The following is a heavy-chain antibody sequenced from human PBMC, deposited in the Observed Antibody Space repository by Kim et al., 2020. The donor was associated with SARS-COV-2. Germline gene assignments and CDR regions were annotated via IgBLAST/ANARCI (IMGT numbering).Heavy chain of an antibody. J-gene: IGHJ4*02. D-gene: IGHD6-19*01. V-gene: IGHV4-39*01. CDR3: ARSSLIAVAGIYVY. Sequence: NRSLKSRVTISVDTSKNQFSLKLSSVTAADTAVYYCARSSLIAVAGIYVYWGQGTLVTVSS.